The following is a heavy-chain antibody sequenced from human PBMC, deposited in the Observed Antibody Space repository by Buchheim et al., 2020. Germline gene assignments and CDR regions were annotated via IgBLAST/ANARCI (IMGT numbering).Heavy chain of an antibody. V-gene: IGHV1-8*01. J-gene: IGHJ5*02. D-gene: IGHD2-2*02. CDR2: MNPNSGNT. Sequence: QVQLVQSGAEVKKPGASVKVSCKASGYTFTSYDINWVRQATGQGLEWMGWMNPNSGNTGYAQKFQGRVTMTRNTSISTVYMELGSLRSEDTAVYYCASLGYCSSTSCYRRFDPWGQGTL. CDR3: ASLGYCSSTSCYRRFDP. CDR1: GYTFTSYD.